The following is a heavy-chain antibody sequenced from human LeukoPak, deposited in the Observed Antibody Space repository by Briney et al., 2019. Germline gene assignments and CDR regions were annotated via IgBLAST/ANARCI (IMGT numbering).Heavy chain of an antibody. CDR2: ISSSSSYI. D-gene: IGHD3-22*01. V-gene: IGHV3-21*01. Sequence: PGGSLRLSCAASGFTFSSHSMNWVRQAPGKGLEWVSSISSSSSYIYYADSVKGRFTISRDNAKNSLYLQMNSLRAEDTAVYYCARDNYYDSSGLGYWGQGTLVTVSS. CDR3: ARDNYYDSSGLGY. CDR1: GFTFSSHS. J-gene: IGHJ4*02.